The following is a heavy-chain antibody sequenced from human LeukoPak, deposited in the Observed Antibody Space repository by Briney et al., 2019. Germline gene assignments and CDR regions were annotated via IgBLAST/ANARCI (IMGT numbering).Heavy chain of an antibody. D-gene: IGHD2-2*01. Sequence: GASVKVSCKASGYTFTGYYMHWVRQAPGQGLEWMGWINPNSGGTNNAQKFHGRVTMTRDTSISTAYMELSRLRSDDTAVYYCARDTTGYQLLYYYYYYMDVWGKGTTVTVSS. CDR2: INPNSGGT. V-gene: IGHV1-2*02. CDR3: ARDTTGYQLLYYYYYYMDV. J-gene: IGHJ6*03. CDR1: GYTFTGYY.